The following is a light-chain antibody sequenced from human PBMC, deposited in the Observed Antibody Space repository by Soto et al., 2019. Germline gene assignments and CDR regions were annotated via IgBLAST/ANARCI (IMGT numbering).Light chain of an antibody. J-gene: IGKJ1*01. CDR3: QQYNNWPSTWT. CDR2: DAS. Sequence: MTPSPGSQSLSPIQRANRSSQAIQSIDTNLAWYQQKPGQPPRLLIYDASTRATDIPARFTGSGSGTEFTLTISSLQSADFAVYYCQQYNNWPSTWTFGQGTKVDIK. V-gene: IGKV3-15*01. CDR1: QSIDTN.